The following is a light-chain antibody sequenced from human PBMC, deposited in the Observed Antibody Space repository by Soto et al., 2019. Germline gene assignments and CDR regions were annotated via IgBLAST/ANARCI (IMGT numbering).Light chain of an antibody. Sequence: QSALTQPASVSGSPGQSITISCTGTSSDVGSYNLVSWYQQYPGKAPKLMIYEGSQRPSGVSDRFSGSKSGNTASLTVSGLQAEDEADYYCCSYAGSSTGVFGGGTKLTVL. CDR3: CSYAGSSTGV. J-gene: IGLJ3*02. CDR1: SSDVGSYNL. V-gene: IGLV2-23*01. CDR2: EGS.